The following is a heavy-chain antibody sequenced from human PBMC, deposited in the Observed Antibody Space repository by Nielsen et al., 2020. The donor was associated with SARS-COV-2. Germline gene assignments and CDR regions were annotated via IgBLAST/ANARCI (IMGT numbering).Heavy chain of an antibody. CDR2: IDPSDSYT. Sequence: GESLKISCMGSGYSFTSYWISWVRQMPGKGLEWMGRIDPSDSYTNYSPSFQGHVTISADKSISTAYLQWSSLKASDTAMYYCARHEYDFGVEFDPWGQGTLVTVSS. CDR1: GYSFTSYW. D-gene: IGHD3-3*01. V-gene: IGHV5-10-1*01. J-gene: IGHJ5*02. CDR3: ARHEYDFGVEFDP.